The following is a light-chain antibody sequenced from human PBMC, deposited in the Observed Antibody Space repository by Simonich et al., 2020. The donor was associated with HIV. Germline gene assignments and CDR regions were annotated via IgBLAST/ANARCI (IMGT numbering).Light chain of an antibody. CDR3: SSYTSSSTLV. CDR2: DVT. Sequence: QSALTQPASVSGSPGQSITISCTGTSSDVGGYSYVSWYQQHPGKAPKLMIYDVTKRPSGVSNRFSGSKSGNKASLTISGLQAEDEADYYCSSYTSSSTLVFGGGTKLTVL. V-gene: IGLV2-14*03. J-gene: IGLJ2*01. CDR1: SSDVGGYSY.